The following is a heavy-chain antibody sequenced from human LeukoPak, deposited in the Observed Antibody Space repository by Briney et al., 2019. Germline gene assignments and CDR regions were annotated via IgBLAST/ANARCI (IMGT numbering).Heavy chain of an antibody. J-gene: IGHJ4*02. CDR3: ARGPRSSDWYSIDY. Sequence: SETLSLTCTVSGGSISSYYWSWIRQPAGKGLEWIGRIYSSGSTNYNPSLKSRVTVSVDTSKNQFPLKLSSVTAADTAVYYCARGPRSSDWYSIDYWGRGTLVTVSS. CDR2: IYSSGST. D-gene: IGHD6-19*01. CDR1: GGSISSYY. V-gene: IGHV4-4*07.